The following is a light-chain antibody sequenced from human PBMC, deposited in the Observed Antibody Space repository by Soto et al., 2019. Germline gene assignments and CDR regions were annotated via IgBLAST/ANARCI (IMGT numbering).Light chain of an antibody. J-gene: IGLJ2*01. V-gene: IGLV2-8*01. CDR2: EVT. CDR3: SSYTGSNNVV. CDR1: SNDVGGYNY. Sequence: QSALTQPPSASGSPGQSVTISCTGTSNDVGGYNYVSWYQQHPGKAPKVMIYEVTKRPSGVPDRFSGSKSGNTASLTVSGLQAEDEADYYCSSYTGSNNVVFGGGTKRPS.